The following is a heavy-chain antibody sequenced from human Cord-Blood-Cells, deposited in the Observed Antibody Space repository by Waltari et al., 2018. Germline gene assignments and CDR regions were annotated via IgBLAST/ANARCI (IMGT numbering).Heavy chain of an antibody. CDR3: ARRVGSGSYYNLIFDY. CDR1: GGSISSSSYY. Sequence: QLQLQESGPGLVKPSETLSLTCTVSGGSISSSSYYWGWTRQPPGKGLEWIGSIYYSGSTYYNPSLKSRVTISVDTSKNQFSLKLSSVTAADTAVYYCARRVGSGSYYNLIFDYWGQGTLVTVSS. J-gene: IGHJ4*02. D-gene: IGHD3-10*01. V-gene: IGHV4-39*07. CDR2: IYYSGST.